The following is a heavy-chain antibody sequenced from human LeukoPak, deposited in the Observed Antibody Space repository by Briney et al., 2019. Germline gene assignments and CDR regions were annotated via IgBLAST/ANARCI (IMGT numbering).Heavy chain of an antibody. V-gene: IGHV1-2*06. CDR1: GYTFINYQ. D-gene: IGHD3-22*01. CDR2: INSNSGAT. J-gene: IGHJ5*02. CDR3: ARDDNSGYYSGP. Sequence: GASVKVSCRTSGYTFINYQIHWVRQAPDQGLEWMGRINSNSGATVFAQKFQGRVTMTRDTSINTVYMELSRLRSDDTAVYYCARDDNSGYYSGPWGQGTLVTVSS.